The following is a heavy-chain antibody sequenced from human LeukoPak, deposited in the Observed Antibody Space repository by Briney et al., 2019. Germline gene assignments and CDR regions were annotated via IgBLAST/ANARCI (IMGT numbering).Heavy chain of an antibody. CDR1: GYSFTSYY. CDR2: ISPTSGST. J-gene: IGHJ4*02. D-gene: IGHD5-18*01. V-gene: IGHV1-46*01. Sequence: ASVKVSCKASGYSFTSYYIHWVRQAPGQGLEWMGIISPTSGSTSYAQKFQGRVTMTRDTSTSTVYMELSSLRSEDTAVYYCARGYNYGDYWGQGTLVTVSS. CDR3: ARGYNYGDY.